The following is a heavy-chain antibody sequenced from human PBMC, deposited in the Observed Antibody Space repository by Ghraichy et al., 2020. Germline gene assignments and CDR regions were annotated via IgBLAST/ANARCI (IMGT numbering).Heavy chain of an antibody. CDR1: GFTFTGYY. D-gene: IGHD5-12*01. CDR2: INPNSGGT. J-gene: IGHJ4*02. Sequence: ASVKVSCKASGFTFTGYYMHWVRQAPGQGLEWMGRINPNSGGTNYVQKFQGRVTMTRDTSISTAYMELSRLRSDDTAVYYCARDPLPEYSGYETPPDYWGQGTLVTVSS. CDR3: ARDPLPEYSGYETPPDY. V-gene: IGHV1-2*06.